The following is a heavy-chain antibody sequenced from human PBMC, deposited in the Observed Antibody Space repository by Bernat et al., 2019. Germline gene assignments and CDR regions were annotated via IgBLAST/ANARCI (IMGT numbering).Heavy chain of an antibody. D-gene: IGHD6-13*01. J-gene: IGHJ4*02. CDR3: AKRRGSSPLEFDY. Sequence: QVQLVESGGGVVQPGRSLRLSCAASGFTFSSYAMHWVRQAPGKGLEWVAVISYDGSNKYYADSVKGRFTISRDNSKNTLYLQMNSLRAEDTAVYYCAKRRGSSPLEFDYWGQGTLVTVSS. CDR1: GFTFSSYA. V-gene: IGHV3-30-3*02. CDR2: ISYDGSNK.